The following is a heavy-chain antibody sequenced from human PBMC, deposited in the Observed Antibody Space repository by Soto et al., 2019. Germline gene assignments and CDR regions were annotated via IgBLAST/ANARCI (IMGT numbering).Heavy chain of an antibody. CDR1: GFTFSSYG. V-gene: IGHV3-33*01. J-gene: IGHJ4*02. CDR2: IWYDGSNK. CDR3: ERDWGTGEYDYVLYDY. D-gene: IGHD3-16*01. Sequence: QVQLVESGGGVVQPGRSLRLSCAASGFTFSSYGMHWVRQAPGKWLEWVAVIWYDGSNKYYADSVKGRFTISRDNSKNTLYLQMNRLRAEDTAVYYCERDWGTGEYDYVLYDYWGQGTLVTVSS.